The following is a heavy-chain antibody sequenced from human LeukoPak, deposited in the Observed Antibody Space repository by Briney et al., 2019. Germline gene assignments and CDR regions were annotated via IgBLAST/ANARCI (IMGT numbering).Heavy chain of an antibody. J-gene: IGHJ4*02. D-gene: IGHD6-19*01. CDR1: GYTFTSYG. V-gene: IGHV1-46*01. CDR2: INPSGGST. Sequence: GASVKVSCKASGYTFTSYGISWVRQAPGQGLEWMGIINPSGGSTSYAQKFQGRVTMTRDTSTSTVYMELSSLRSEDTAVYYCASEIAVAGQDGFDYWGQGTLVTVSS. CDR3: ASEIAVAGQDGFDY.